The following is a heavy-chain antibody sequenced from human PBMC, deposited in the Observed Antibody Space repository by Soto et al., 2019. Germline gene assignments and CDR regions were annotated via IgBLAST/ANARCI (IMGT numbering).Heavy chain of an antibody. V-gene: IGHV1-46*03. CDR1: GYIFTNYY. CDR2: INAGGGYT. D-gene: IGHD2-15*01. Sequence: ASVKVSCKASGYIFTNYYMHWVRQAPGQGLEWMGTINAGGGYTTYAQRYQGRVTMTRDTSTSTVSMELSSLRYEDTALYYCTRVSASYSFDSWGQGTRVTVSS. CDR3: TRVSASYSFDS. J-gene: IGHJ4*02.